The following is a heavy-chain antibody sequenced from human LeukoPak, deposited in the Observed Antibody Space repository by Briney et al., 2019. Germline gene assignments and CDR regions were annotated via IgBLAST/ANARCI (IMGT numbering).Heavy chain of an antibody. Sequence: ASVKVSCKASGYNFNDYGITWVRQAPGQGLEWMGWISGYNGNTYHAPNLQDRITVTADTSTSTAYLEVKSLTSDDTAMYYRARDFKYSSSRAAGYWGQGTLVTVSS. V-gene: IGHV1-18*01. J-gene: IGHJ4*02. CDR1: GYNFNDYG. D-gene: IGHD6-6*01. CDR2: ISGYNGNT. CDR3: ARDFKYSSSRAAGY.